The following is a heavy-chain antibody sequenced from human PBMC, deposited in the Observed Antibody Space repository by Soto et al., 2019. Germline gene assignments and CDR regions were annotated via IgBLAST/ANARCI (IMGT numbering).Heavy chain of an antibody. CDR3: ARPSSTSCPQCWFDP. V-gene: IGHV1-46*01. Sequence: GASVKVSCKASGYTFTSYYMRCVRQAPGQGLEWMGIINPSGGSTSYAQKFQGRVTMTRDTSTSTVYMELSSLRSEDTAVYYCARPSSTSCPQCWFDPWGQGTLVTVSS. D-gene: IGHD2-2*01. J-gene: IGHJ5*02. CDR1: GYTFTSYY. CDR2: INPSGGST.